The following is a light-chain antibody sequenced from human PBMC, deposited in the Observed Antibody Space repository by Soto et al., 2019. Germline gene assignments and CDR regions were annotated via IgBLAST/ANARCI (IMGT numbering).Light chain of an antibody. CDR1: QSVSSC. CDR3: QQCSNWPLT. V-gene: IGKV3-11*01. Sequence: EIVLTQSPATLSLSPGERATLSCRASQSVSSCLAWYQQKPGQAPRLLIYDASNRATGIPARFSGSGSGTDFTLTVSNLESEDCAVYYCQQCSNWPLTFGGGTNV. CDR2: DAS. J-gene: IGKJ4*01.